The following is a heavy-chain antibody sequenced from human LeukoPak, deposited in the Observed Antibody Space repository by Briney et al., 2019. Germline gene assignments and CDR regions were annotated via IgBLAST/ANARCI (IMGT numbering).Heavy chain of an antibody. J-gene: IGHJ4*02. V-gene: IGHV3-21*04. CDR3: VKSPGDGVDFDF. Sequence: GGSLRLSCAASGFTFSSYSMNWVRQAPGKGLEWVSSISSSSSYIYYADSVKGRFTISRDNAKNSLYLQMSSLTTEDTAVYYCVKSPGDGVDFDFWGQGTLVTVSS. D-gene: IGHD3-10*01. CDR1: GFTFSSYS. CDR2: ISSSSSYI.